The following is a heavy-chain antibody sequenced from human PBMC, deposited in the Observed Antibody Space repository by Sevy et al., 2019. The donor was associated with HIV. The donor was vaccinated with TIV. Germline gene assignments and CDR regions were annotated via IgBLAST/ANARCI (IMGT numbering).Heavy chain of an antibody. CDR1: GFTFSSYG. V-gene: IGHV3-33*01. D-gene: IGHD3-22*01. CDR3: ARGANYYDSSGSQPNFDY. CDR2: IWYDGSSK. J-gene: IGHJ4*02. Sequence: GGSLRRSYAASGFTFSSYGMHWVRQAPGKGLEWVALIWYDGSSKYYADSVKGRINLSRDKSKNTLYLQMNSLRAEDTAVYYCARGANYYDSSGSQPNFDYWGQGTLVTVSS.